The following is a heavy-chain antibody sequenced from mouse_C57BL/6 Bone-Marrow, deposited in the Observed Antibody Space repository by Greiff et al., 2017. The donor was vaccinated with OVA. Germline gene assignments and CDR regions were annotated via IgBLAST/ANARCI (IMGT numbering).Heavy chain of an antibody. Sequence: EVKLQESGGGLVKPGGSLKLSCAASGFTFSSYAMSWVRQTPETRLEWVATISDGGSYTYYPDNVKGRFTISRDNAKNNLYLQMSHLKSEDTAMYYCARGPLATVDAMDYWGQGTSVTVSS. V-gene: IGHV5-4*03. J-gene: IGHJ4*01. CDR1: GFTFSSYA. D-gene: IGHD1-1*01. CDR2: ISDGGSYT. CDR3: ARGPLATVDAMDY.